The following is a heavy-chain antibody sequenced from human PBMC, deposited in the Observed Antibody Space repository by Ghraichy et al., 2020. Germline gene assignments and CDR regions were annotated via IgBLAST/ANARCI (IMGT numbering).Heavy chain of an antibody. CDR3: ARDKSGAYSDYFDH. J-gene: IGHJ4*02. CDR2: VDQSGST. D-gene: IGHD1-26*01. V-gene: IGHV4-59*01. Sequence: SETLSLTCSVSGGSMSGYFWSWSRQSPWKGLEWIGFVDQSGSTTYNPSLKSRVTISLDTSNFQFSLDLGSVTAADTAVYYCARDKSGAYSDYFDHWGQGTQVTVSS. CDR1: GGSMSGYF.